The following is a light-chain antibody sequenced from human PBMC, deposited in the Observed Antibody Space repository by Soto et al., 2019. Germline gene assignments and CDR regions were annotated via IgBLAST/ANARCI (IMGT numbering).Light chain of an antibody. CDR2: LKSDGSH. V-gene: IGLV4-69*01. J-gene: IGLJ2*01. Sequence: QPLLTQSPSASASLGASVKLTCTLSSGHNTYSIAWHQQQPEKGPRFLMKLKSDGSHSRGDGIPDRFSGSSSGAERYLTISSLQSEDEADYYCQTWATGIQVFGGGTKVTVL. CDR1: SGHNTYS. CDR3: QTWATGIQV.